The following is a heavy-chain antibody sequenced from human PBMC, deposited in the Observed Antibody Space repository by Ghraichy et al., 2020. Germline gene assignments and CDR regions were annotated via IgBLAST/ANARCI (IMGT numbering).Heavy chain of an antibody. CDR1: EFTFSVFL. V-gene: IGHV3-7*01. CDR3: VRIGALRKLDY. J-gene: IGHJ4*02. Sequence: GGSLRLSCAASEFTFSVFLMSWFRQAPGKGPEWVANINHDGTEEYYVGSVQGRSTISIDNAKNSLYLQLNSLTAEDTVVYYCVRIGALRKLDYWGQGTLVNVS. CDR2: INHDGTEE. D-gene: IGHD1-26*01.